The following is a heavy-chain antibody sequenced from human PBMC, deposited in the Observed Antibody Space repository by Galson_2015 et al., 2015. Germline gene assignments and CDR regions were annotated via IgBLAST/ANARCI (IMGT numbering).Heavy chain of an antibody. CDR3: ARGASTFWSGYYGLDY. J-gene: IGHJ4*02. V-gene: IGHV3-30*03. CDR2: ISYDGSNK. CDR1: GFTFSSYG. D-gene: IGHD3-3*01. Sequence: SLRLSCAASGFTFSSYGMHWVRQAPGKGLEWVAVISYDGSNKYYADSVKGRFTISRDNSKNTLYLQMNSLRAEDTAVYYCARGASTFWSGYYGLDYWGQGTLVTVSS.